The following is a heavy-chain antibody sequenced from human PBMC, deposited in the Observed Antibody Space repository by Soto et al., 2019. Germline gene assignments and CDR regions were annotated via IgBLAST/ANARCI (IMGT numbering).Heavy chain of an antibody. CDR1: GFSFISYS. CDR2: ISSSRSTI. Sequence: EVLLEESGGGLVQPGGSLRLSCAASGFSFISYSMNWVRETPGKGLEWVSYISSSRSTIYYADSVKGRFTISRDSAKNSLYLQMNSLRVDDTAVYYCARDHGGGYGDYAFDYWGQGTLVTVSS. CDR3: ARDHGGGYGDYAFDY. V-gene: IGHV3-48*01. J-gene: IGHJ4*02. D-gene: IGHD4-17*01.